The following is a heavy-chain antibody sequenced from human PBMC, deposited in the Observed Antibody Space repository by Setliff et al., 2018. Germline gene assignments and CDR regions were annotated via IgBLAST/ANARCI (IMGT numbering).Heavy chain of an antibody. CDR2: IWYDGGNK. Sequence: GGSLRLSCAASGFAFSSHGIHWVRQAPGKGLEWVAFIWYDGGNKYHADSVKGRFTISRDNSKNTLYLQMNSLRPEDTAVYYCARTCRGSGCYAGLESWGQGTPVTVSS. D-gene: IGHD2-15*01. J-gene: IGHJ4*02. CDR3: ARTCRGSGCYAGLES. V-gene: IGHV3-30*02. CDR1: GFAFSSHG.